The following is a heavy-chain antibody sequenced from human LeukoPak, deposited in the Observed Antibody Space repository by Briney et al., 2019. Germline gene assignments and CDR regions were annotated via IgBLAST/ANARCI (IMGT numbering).Heavy chain of an antibody. CDR1: GFTFSNYW. CDR3: ARDRLRGEVATIPFY. CDR2: IKQDGSEK. D-gene: IGHD5-12*01. J-gene: IGHJ4*02. V-gene: IGHV3-7*04. Sequence: GGSLRLSCAASGFTFSNYWMIWVRQAPGKGLEWVGNIKQDGSEKYYVDSVKGRFTISRDNAKNSLYLQMNSLRAEDTAVYYCARDRLRGEVATIPFYWGQGTLVTVSS.